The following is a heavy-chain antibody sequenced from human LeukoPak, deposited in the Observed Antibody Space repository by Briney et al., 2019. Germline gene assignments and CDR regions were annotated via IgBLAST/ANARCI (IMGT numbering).Heavy chain of an antibody. CDR3: ARNYAYNHFDY. V-gene: IGHV3-7*01. CDR2: MNSDGGQK. CDR1: GSTFSSSW. D-gene: IGHD5-24*01. J-gene: IGHJ4*02. Sequence: GGSLRLSCAVSGSTFSSSWMTWVRQAPGKGLEWVATMNSDGGQKSYVDSVKGRFTISRDNAKNSLYLQMNSLRAEDTAVYYCARNYAYNHFDYWGQGTLVTVSS.